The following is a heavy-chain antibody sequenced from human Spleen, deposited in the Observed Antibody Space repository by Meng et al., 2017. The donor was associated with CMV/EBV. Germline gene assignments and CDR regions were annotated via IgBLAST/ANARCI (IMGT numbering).Heavy chain of an antibody. Sequence: FSLPTGGVGVGWIRQPPGKAPEWLALIYWNDDARYSPSLKDRLTITKDTSKNQVVLTITNMHPVDTATYFCAHVTRTSTWDAGTSDYWGQGTLVTVSS. CDR2: IYWNDDA. D-gene: IGHD6-13*01. V-gene: IGHV2-5*01. CDR3: AHVTRTSTWDAGTSDY. CDR1: FSLPTGGVG. J-gene: IGHJ4*02.